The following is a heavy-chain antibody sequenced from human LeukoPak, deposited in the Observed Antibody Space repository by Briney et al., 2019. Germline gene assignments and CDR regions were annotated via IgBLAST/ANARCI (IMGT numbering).Heavy chain of an antibody. J-gene: IGHJ6*02. Sequence: PGGSLRLSCAASGFTFSSYAMSWVRQAPGKGLEWVSAISGSGGSTYYADSVKGRFTISRDNSKNTLYLQMNSLKTEDTAVYYCTRHRMEERELLWFGESLTVYGMDVWGQGTTVTVSS. V-gene: IGHV3-23*01. D-gene: IGHD3-10*01. CDR3: TRHRMEERELLWFGESLTVYGMDV. CDR1: GFTFSSYA. CDR2: ISGSGGST.